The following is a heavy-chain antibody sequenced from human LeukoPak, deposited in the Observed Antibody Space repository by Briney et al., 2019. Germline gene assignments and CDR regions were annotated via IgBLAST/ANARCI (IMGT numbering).Heavy chain of an antibody. Sequence: GGSLRLSCAASGFTFSSYAMHWVRQAPGKGLEYVSAISSNGISTFYANSVKGRFIVSRDNSKNTLYLRMGSLRAEDLAVYYCARRAPGFSSGWLDYWGQGTLVTVSS. CDR1: GFTFSSYA. D-gene: IGHD6-19*01. V-gene: IGHV3-64*01. CDR3: ARRAPGFSSGWLDY. J-gene: IGHJ4*02. CDR2: ISSNGIST.